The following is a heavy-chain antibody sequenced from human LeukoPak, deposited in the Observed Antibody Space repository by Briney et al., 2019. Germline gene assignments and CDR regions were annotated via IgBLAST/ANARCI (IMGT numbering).Heavy chain of an antibody. CDR2: ISGSGGKT. CDR3: AKFSGSSGYYEDFGY. CDR1: GFTFSSYA. J-gene: IGHJ4*02. V-gene: IGHV3-23*01. D-gene: IGHD3-22*01. Sequence: PGGSLRLSCAASGFTFSSYAMSWVRQAPGKGLEWVSGISGSGGKTYYADSVKGRFTISRDNSKNTLYLQMNSLRAEDTAIYYCAKFSGSSGYYEDFGYWGQGTLVTVSS.